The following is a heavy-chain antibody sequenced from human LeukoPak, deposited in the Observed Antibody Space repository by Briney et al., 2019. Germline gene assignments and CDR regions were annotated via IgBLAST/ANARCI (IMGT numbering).Heavy chain of an antibody. Sequence: SETLSLTCSVSGDSISSSNSYWGWIRQPPGKGLEWIGSIYYSGNTYYNASLKSQVSISIDTSKNQFSLRLTSVTAADTAVYYCARQTGSGLFILPGGQGTLVTVSS. V-gene: IGHV4-39*01. CDR3: ARQTGSGLFILP. CDR1: GDSISSSNSY. J-gene: IGHJ4*02. D-gene: IGHD3/OR15-3a*01. CDR2: IYYSGNT.